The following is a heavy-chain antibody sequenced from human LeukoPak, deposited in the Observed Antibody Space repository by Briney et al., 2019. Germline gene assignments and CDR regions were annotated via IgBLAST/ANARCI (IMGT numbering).Heavy chain of an antibody. CDR2: IYPGDSDT. D-gene: IGHD3-22*01. V-gene: IGHV5-51*01. CDR1: GYSFTSYW. Sequence: GESLKISCKGSGYSFTSYWIGWARQMPGKGLEWMGIIYPGDSDTRYSPSFQGQVTISVDKSISTAYLQWSSLKASDTAMYYCARLGPPDYYDSSHDAFDIWGQGTMVTVSS. CDR3: ARLGPPDYYDSSHDAFDI. J-gene: IGHJ3*02.